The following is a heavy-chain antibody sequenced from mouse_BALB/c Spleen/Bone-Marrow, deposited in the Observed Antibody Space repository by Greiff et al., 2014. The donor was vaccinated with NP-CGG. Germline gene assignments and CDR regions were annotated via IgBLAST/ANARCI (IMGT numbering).Heavy chain of an antibody. D-gene: IGHD4-1*01. CDR1: GFTFSGFG. V-gene: IGHV5-17*02. Sequence: VQLKESGGGLVQPGGSRKLSCAASGFTFSGFGMHWVRQAPEKGLEWVAYISSGSSTIFYADTVKGRFTVSRDNPKNTLFLQMTSLRSEDTAMYYCTRGGNWDDFDYWGQGTTLTVSS. CDR3: TRGGNWDDFDY. J-gene: IGHJ2*01. CDR2: ISSGSSTI.